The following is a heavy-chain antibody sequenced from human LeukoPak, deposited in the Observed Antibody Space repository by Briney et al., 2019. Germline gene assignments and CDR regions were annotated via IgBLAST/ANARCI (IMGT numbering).Heavy chain of an antibody. D-gene: IGHD6-19*01. Sequence: ASVKVSCKASGYTFIAYYMHWVRQAPGQGFEWMGRINPNSGGTNYAQNFQDRVTMTRDTSINTAYMELSSLTSDDTAVYYCARTISAWYAPYDDWGQGTLVTVSS. CDR3: ARTISAWYAPYDD. CDR2: INPNSGGT. V-gene: IGHV1-2*02. J-gene: IGHJ4*02. CDR1: GYTFIAYY.